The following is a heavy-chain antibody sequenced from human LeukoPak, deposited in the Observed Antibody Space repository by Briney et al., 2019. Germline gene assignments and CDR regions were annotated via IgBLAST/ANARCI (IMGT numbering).Heavy chain of an antibody. Sequence: ASVKVSCKASGYTFTSYGISWVRQAPGQGFEWMGWISAYNGNTNYAQRLQGRVTMTTDTSTSTAYMELRSLRSDDTAVYYCAREDYDFWSNYYYYYMDVWGKGTTVTVSS. J-gene: IGHJ6*03. CDR2: ISAYNGNT. V-gene: IGHV1-18*01. CDR1: GYTFTSYG. CDR3: AREDYDFWSNYYYYYMDV. D-gene: IGHD3-3*01.